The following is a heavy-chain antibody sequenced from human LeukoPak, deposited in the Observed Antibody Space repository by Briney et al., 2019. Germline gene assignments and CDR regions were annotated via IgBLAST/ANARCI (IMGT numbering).Heavy chain of an antibody. V-gene: IGHV3-33*01. CDR2: IWYDGSNK. CDR1: GFTFSSYG. CDR3: ARENYDFWSGYYRLYNWFDP. Sequence: GGSLRLSCVASGFTFSSYGMHWVRQAPGKGLEWVAVIWYDGSNKYYADSVKGRFTISRDNSKNTLYLQMNSLRAEDTAVYYCARENYDFWSGYYRLYNWFDPWGQGTLVTVSS. D-gene: IGHD3-3*01. J-gene: IGHJ5*02.